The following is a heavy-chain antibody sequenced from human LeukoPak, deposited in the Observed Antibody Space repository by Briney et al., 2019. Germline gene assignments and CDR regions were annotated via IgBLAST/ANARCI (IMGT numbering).Heavy chain of an antibody. J-gene: IGHJ5*02. CDR3: ASDLSIAAAGSGWFDP. V-gene: IGHV1-69*13. D-gene: IGHD6-13*01. CDR1: GGTFSSYA. CDR2: IIPIFGTA. Sequence: SVKVPCKASGGTFSSYAISWVRQAPGQGLEWMGGIIPIFGTANYAQKFQGRVTITADESTSTAYMELSSLRSEDTAVYYCASDLSIAAAGSGWFDPWGQGTLVTVSS.